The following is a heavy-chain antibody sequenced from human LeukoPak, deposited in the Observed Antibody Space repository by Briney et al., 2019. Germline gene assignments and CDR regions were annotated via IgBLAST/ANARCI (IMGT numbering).Heavy chain of an antibody. Sequence: GGSLRLSCAISGFTFDAYNMNWVRQAPGKGLEWVSSISKSSSYIYYADSVKGRFTISRDNAKNSLDLQMSSLRPEDTALYYCVKDKHRDGYTYGVYDSWGQGTLITVSS. J-gene: IGHJ5*01. CDR1: GFTFDAYN. CDR2: ISKSSSYI. CDR3: VKDKHRDGYTYGVYDS. D-gene: IGHD5-12*01. V-gene: IGHV3-21*04.